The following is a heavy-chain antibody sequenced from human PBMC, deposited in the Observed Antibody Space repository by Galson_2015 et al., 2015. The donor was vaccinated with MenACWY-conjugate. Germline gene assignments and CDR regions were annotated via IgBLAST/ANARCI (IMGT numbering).Heavy chain of an antibody. D-gene: IGHD2-15*01. Sequence: SLRLSCAASGFTFSDYYMSWIRQAPGKGLEWVSYISSSSSYTNYADSVKGRFTISRDNAKNSLYLQMNSLRAEDTATYYCARRYCVGSRCSPYFDNWGQGTLITVSS. CDR2: ISSSSSYT. V-gene: IGHV3-11*03. CDR3: ARRYCVGSRCSPYFDN. CDR1: GFTFSDYY. J-gene: IGHJ4*02.